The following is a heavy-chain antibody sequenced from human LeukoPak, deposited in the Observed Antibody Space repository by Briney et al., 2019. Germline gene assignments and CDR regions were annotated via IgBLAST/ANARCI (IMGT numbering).Heavy chain of an antibody. CDR2: ISTSSSYI. CDR1: GFTFSSYS. J-gene: IGHJ4*02. Sequence: GGSLRLSCAASGFTFSSYSMNWVRQAPGKGLEWVSSISTSSSYIYYAGSVKGRFTISRDNARNSLFLQLNSLRAEDTAVYYCARVGVLSSSWLLYWGQGTLVTVSS. V-gene: IGHV3-21*01. D-gene: IGHD6-13*01. CDR3: ARVGVLSSSWLLY.